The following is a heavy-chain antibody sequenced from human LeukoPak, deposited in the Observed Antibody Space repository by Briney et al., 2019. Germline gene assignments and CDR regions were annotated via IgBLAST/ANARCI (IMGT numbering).Heavy chain of an antibody. CDR1: GFTFSSYG. Sequence: GGSLRLCCAASGFTFSSYGMHWVRQAPGKGLEWVAVISYDGSNKYYADSVKGRFTISRDNSKNTLYLQMNSLRAEDTAVYYCAKDPVGSGYFDYWGQGTLVTVSS. V-gene: IGHV3-30*18. CDR2: ISYDGSNK. J-gene: IGHJ4*02. D-gene: IGHD6-19*01. CDR3: AKDPVGSGYFDY.